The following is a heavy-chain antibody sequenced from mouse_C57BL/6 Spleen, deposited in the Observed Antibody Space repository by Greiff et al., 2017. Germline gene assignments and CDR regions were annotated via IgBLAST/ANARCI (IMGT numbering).Heavy chain of an antibody. CDR2: IHPNSGST. CDR1: GYTFTSYW. V-gene: IGHV1-64*01. Sequence: QVQLQQPGAELVKPGASVKLSCKASGYTFTSYWMHWVKQRPGQGLEWIGMIHPNSGSTNYNEKFKSKTTLTVDKSSTTASMQLSSLTSEDSAVYYCARSRTVVAHYFDYWGQGTTLTVSS. CDR3: ARSRTVVAHYFDY. J-gene: IGHJ2*01. D-gene: IGHD1-1*01.